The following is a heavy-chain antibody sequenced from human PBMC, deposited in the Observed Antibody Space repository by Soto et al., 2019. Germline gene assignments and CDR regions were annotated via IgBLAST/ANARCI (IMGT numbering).Heavy chain of an antibody. CDR2: INAYNGET. CDR1: GYTFSNYG. J-gene: IGHJ6*02. D-gene: IGHD3-16*01. CDR3: ARRGAPPYYYYGLDV. Sequence: QVQLVQSGPEVKKPGASVKVSCKASGYTFSNYGITWVRQAPGQGLEWMGWINAYNGETNYAQKLQGRVTMTTATSTSTAYMELKSLKSDDPAVYYCARRGAPPYYYYGLDVWGQGTTVTVSS. V-gene: IGHV1-18*01.